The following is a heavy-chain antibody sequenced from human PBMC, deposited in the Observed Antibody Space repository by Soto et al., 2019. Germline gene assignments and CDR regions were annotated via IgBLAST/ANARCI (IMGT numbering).Heavy chain of an antibody. CDR2: IYYSGST. CDR1: GGSISSGGYY. Sequence: QVQLQESGPGLVKPSQTLSLTCTVSGGSISSGGYYWSWIGQHPGKGLEWIGYIYYSGSTYYNPSHKSRVTISVDTSKTQFALKLSSVTAADTAVYYCARDTYDFIDYWGQGTLVTVSS. J-gene: IGHJ4*02. CDR3: ARDTYDFIDY. V-gene: IGHV4-31*03. D-gene: IGHD3-3*01.